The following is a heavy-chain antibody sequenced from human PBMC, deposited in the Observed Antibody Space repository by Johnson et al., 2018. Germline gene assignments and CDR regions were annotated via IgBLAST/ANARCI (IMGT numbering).Heavy chain of an antibody. CDR1: GFPFSSSW. Sequence: VQLQESGGALVQXGESXSLXCTASGFPFSSSWMAWVRQAPGKGLEWLANIQEYGSETNYADSVRGRFTISRDNARNSRYLQMNSRRVDATALFYLWRDSGWTTFGSWGQGNLGNVSS. V-gene: IGHV3-7*01. J-gene: IGHJ4*02. CDR3: WRDSGWTTFGS. CDR2: IQEYGSET. D-gene: IGHD6-19*01.